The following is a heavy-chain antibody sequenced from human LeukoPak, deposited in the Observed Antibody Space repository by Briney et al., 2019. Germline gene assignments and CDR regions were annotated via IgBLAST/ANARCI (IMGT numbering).Heavy chain of an antibody. Sequence: GGSLGLSCATSGFTFTSYGMHWVRQAPGKGLGWVAFIRYDGSNTYYADSVKGRFTISRDNSKNTLYLQMNSLRAEDTAVYYCAKGADTPMVRNYYYYYMDVWGKGATVTVSS. J-gene: IGHJ6*03. CDR3: AKGADTPMVRNYYYYYMDV. CDR2: IRYDGSNT. V-gene: IGHV3-30*02. CDR1: GFTFTSYG. D-gene: IGHD5-18*01.